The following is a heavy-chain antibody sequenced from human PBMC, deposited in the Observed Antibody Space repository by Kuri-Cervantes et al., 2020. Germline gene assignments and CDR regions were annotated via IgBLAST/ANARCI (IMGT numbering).Heavy chain of an antibody. CDR2: INPNSGGT. Sequence: ASVKVSCKASGYTFTGYYMHWVRQAPGQGLEWMGWINPNSGGTNYAQKFQGRVTITADESTSTAYMELSSLRSEDTAVYYCARANYDIWSGYSDGFDYWGQGTLVTVSS. CDR3: ARANYDIWSGYSDGFDY. CDR1: GYTFTGYY. J-gene: IGHJ4*02. D-gene: IGHD3-3*01. V-gene: IGHV1-2*02.